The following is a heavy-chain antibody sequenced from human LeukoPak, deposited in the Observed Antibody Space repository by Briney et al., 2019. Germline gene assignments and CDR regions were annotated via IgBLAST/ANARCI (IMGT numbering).Heavy chain of an antibody. J-gene: IGHJ6*03. D-gene: IGHD3-22*01. CDR3: ARVGGSSGYYHYYYYYYMDV. Sequence: SETLSLTCTVSGGSISSYYWSWIRQPPGKGLEWIGYIYYSGSTNYNPSLKSRVTISVDTSKNQFSLKLSSVTAADTAVYYCARVGGSSGYYHYYYYYYMDVWGKGTTVTVSS. CDR1: GGSISSYY. CDR2: IYYSGST. V-gene: IGHV4-59*01.